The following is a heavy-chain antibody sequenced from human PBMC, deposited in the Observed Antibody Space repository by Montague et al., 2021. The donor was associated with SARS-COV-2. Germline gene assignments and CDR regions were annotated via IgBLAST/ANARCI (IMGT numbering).Heavy chain of an antibody. CDR2: IVVNGYTT. D-gene: IGHD6-19*01. J-gene: IGHJ4*02. CDR3: AKSGAVGNYFDY. V-gene: IGHV3-23*01. Sequence: PLRLSCAASGFTFTSYSMSWVRQAPGKGLEWVAHIVVNGYTTRYADSVKGRFTISSDNPKNTLALQMDSLRAEDTALYYCAKSGAVGNYFDYWGQGILVAVSS. CDR1: GFTFTSYS.